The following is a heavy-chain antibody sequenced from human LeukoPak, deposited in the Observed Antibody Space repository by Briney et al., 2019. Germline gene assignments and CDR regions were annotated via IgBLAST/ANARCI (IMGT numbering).Heavy chain of an antibody. J-gene: IGHJ4*02. CDR1: GFTFRSYW. CDR3: ARANSHNWNFGDESNFDY. CDR2: IKQDGNEK. D-gene: IGHD1-7*01. V-gene: IGHV3-7*01. Sequence: PGGSLRLPCAASGFTFRSYWMSWVRQAPGKGLEWVANIKQDGNEKYYVDSVKGRFTISRDNAKNSLYLQMNSLRAEDTAVYYCARANSHNWNFGDESNFDYWGQGTLVTVSS.